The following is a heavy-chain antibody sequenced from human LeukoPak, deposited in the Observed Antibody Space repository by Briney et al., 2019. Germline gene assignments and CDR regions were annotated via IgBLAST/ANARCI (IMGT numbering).Heavy chain of an antibody. J-gene: IGHJ4*02. CDR2: IYYSGST. Sequence: SETLSLTCAVYGGSFSGYYWSWIHQPPGKGLEWIGSIYYSGSTYYNPSLKSRVTISVDTSKNQFSLKLSSVTAADTAVYYCARVLPGIAAVDGATWGQGTLVTVSS. V-gene: IGHV4-34*01. D-gene: IGHD6-13*01. CDR1: GGSFSGYY. CDR3: ARVLPGIAAVDGAT.